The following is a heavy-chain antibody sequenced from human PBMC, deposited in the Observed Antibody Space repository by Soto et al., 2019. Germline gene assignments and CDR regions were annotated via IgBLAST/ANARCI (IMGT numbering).Heavy chain of an antibody. D-gene: IGHD5-12*01. CDR1: GGSFSGYY. V-gene: IGHV4-34*01. CDR3: ARAYSGYDFDY. J-gene: IGHJ4*02. CDR2: INHRGST. Sequence: SETLSLTCAVYGGSFSGYYWSWVRQPPGKGLEWIGEINHRGSTNYNPSLKSRVTISVDTSKNQFSLKLSSVTAADTAVYYCARAYSGYDFDYWGQGTLVT.